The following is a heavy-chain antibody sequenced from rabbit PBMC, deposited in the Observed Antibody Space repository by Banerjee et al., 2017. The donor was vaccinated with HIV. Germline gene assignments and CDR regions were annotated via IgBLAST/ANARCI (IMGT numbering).Heavy chain of an antibody. CDR1: GFSFSSSYW. CDR3: VSYDDYGDRNL. D-gene: IGHD2-1*01. V-gene: IGHV1S45*01. J-gene: IGHJ4*01. Sequence: EESGGGLVQPEGSLTLTCTASGFSFSSSYWICWVRQAPGKGLEWIGYIDPVFRSTYYASWVNGRFTISSHNAQNTLYLQLNSLTAADTATYFCVSYDDYGDRNLWGPGTLVTVS. CDR2: IDPVFRST.